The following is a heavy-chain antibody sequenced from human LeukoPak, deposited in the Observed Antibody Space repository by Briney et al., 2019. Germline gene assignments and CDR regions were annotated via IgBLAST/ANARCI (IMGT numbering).Heavy chain of an antibody. J-gene: IGHJ1*01. CDR1: GYTFTSYD. D-gene: IGHD3-22*01. Sequence: ASVKVSCKASGYTFTSYDINWVRQATGQGLEWMGWMNPNSGNTGYAQKFQGRVTMTRNTSISTAYMELSSLRSEDTAVYYCARGADKVGGYDISENAEYFQHWGQGTLVTVSS. CDR3: ARGADKVGGYDISENAEYFQH. CDR2: MNPNSGNT. V-gene: IGHV1-8*01.